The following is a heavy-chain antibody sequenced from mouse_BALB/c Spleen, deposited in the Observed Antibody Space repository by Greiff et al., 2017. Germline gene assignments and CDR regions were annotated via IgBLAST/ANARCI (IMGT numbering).Heavy chain of an antibody. V-gene: IGHV1-69*02. CDR3: ARQELWEGGFAY. D-gene: IGHD1-1*02. CDR1: GYTFTSYW. Sequence: QVQLQQPGAELVKPGASVKLSCKASGYTFTSYWMHWVKQRPGQGLEWIGEIDPSDSYTNYNQKFKGKATLTVDKSSSTAYMQLSSLTSEDSAVYYCARQELWEGGFAYWGQGTLVTVSA. CDR2: IDPSDSYT. J-gene: IGHJ3*01.